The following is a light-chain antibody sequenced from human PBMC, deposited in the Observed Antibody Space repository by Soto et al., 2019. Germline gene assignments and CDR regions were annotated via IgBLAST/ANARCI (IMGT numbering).Light chain of an antibody. V-gene: IGLV2-11*01. CDR2: DVS. J-gene: IGLJ3*02. Sequence: ALTQPRSVSGSPGQSVTISCTGTSSDVGGYNYVSWYQQHPGKAPKLMIYDVSKRPSGVPDRFSGSKSGNTASLNISGLQAEDEADYYCCSYAGTNWVFGRGTKLTVL. CDR1: SSDVGGYNY. CDR3: CSYAGTNWV.